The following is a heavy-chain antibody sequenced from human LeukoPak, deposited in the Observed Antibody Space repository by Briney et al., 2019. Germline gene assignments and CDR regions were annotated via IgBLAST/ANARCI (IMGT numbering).Heavy chain of an antibody. V-gene: IGHV4-34*01. CDR3: ARVGKNYCSGGSCYPLVDY. CDR1: GGSFSGYY. CDR2: INHSEST. Sequence: SETLSLTCAVYGGSFSGYYWSWIRQPPGKGLEWIGEINHSESTNYNPSLKSRVTISVDTSKNQFSLKLSSVTAADTAVYYCARVGKNYCSGGSCYPLVDYWGQGTLVTVSS. J-gene: IGHJ4*02. D-gene: IGHD2-15*01.